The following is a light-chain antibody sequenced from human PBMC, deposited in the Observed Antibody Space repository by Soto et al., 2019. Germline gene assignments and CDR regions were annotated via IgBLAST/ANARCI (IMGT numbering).Light chain of an antibody. CDR1: HSVNSH. CDR3: KQYKNWPL. J-gene: IGKJ5*01. Sequence: EIVMTQAPATLSVSPGERVTLSCRTSHSVNSHVAWYQQKPGQAPRLLLYGASTRATGIPVRFSGSGFGTEFTLTISSLQSEDFAVYYCKQYKNWPLFGQGKRLAIK. CDR2: GAS. V-gene: IGKV3-15*01.